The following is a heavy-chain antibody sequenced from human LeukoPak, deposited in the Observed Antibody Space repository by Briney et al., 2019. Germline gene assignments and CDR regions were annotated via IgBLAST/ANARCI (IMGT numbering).Heavy chain of an antibody. D-gene: IGHD3-22*01. J-gene: IGHJ4*02. V-gene: IGHV1-18*01. Sequence: GASVKVSCKASGYSFPNYGISWVRQAPGQGLEWMGCISAYNGNTNFAQNLQGRVTMTTDTSTSTAYMELRSLRSDDTAVYYCGRTAVQYPNYDASGPSDYWGQGTLVTVSS. CDR1: GYSFPNYG. CDR3: GRTAVQYPNYDASGPSDY. CDR2: ISAYNGNT.